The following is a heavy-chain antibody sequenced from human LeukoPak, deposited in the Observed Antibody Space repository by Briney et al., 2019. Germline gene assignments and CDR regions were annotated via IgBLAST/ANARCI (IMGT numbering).Heavy chain of an antibody. CDR2: ISGSSDYT. CDR3: ANLNAAVAGTFD. CDR1: GFAFSSYA. Sequence: GGSLRLSCAASGFAFSSYAMSWVRQAPGKGLEWVSAISGSSDYTNYADSVKGRFIISRDNSKNTLSLQMNSLRAEDTAVYYCANLNAAVAGTFDWGQGTLVTVSS. V-gene: IGHV3-23*01. J-gene: IGHJ4*02. D-gene: IGHD6-19*01.